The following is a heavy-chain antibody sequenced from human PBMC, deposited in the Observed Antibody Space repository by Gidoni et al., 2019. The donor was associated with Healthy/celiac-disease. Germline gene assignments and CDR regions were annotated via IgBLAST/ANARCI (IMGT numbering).Heavy chain of an antibody. CDR1: GNTFTGYY. D-gene: IGHD3-10*01. CDR2: INPNSGGK. CDR3: ARYGPWNAFDI. J-gene: IGHJ3*02. Sequence: AQLVQSGAEVTKPGASVKVSFTSSGNTFTGYYMHCVRQAPGQGLEWMGWINPNSGGKNYEQKFQGRVTMTRDTSISTAYMELSRLRSDDTAVYYCARYGPWNAFDIWGQGTMVTVSA. V-gene: IGHV1-2*02.